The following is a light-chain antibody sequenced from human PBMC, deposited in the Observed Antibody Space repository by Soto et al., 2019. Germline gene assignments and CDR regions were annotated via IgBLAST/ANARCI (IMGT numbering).Light chain of an antibody. J-gene: IGLJ2*01. V-gene: IGLV2-14*03. CDR1: ISDVGSYNY. CDR3: SSYTSSSHVV. Sequence: QSALTQPASVSGSPGQSITISCSGTISDVGSYNYDSWYQHHPGKAPKLMIYDVSIRPSGVSNRFSGSKSGNTASLTISGLQAEDEADYYCSSYTSSSHVVFGGGTQLTVL. CDR2: DVS.